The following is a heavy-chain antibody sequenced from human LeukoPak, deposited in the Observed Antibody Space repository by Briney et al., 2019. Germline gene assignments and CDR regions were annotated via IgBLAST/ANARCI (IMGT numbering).Heavy chain of an antibody. J-gene: IGHJ1*01. CDR3: ARVGETGTVTMELDL. Sequence: GGSLRLSCAASGFPFADYSLHWVRRAPGKGLEWVALMSFDGNFENFADSVKGRFTISRDTARNTLYLHMGSPGVEDSAVYYCARVGETGTVTMELDLWGQGALVTVSS. V-gene: IGHV3-30*04. D-gene: IGHD5-24*01. CDR1: GFPFADYS. CDR2: MSFDGNFE.